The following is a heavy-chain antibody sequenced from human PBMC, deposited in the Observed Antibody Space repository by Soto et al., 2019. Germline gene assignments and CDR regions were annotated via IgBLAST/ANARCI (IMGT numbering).Heavy chain of an antibody. D-gene: IGHD1-1*01. CDR1: GYTFTSYG. CDR3: ARDRMYWNPGGYYGMDV. CDR2: ISAYNGNT. V-gene: IGHV1-18*04. Sequence: ASVKVSFKASGYTFTSYGISWVRQAPGQGLEWMGWISAYNGNTNYAQKLQGRVTMTTDTSTSTAYMELRSLRSDDTAVYYCARDRMYWNPGGYYGMDVWGQGTTVTVSS. J-gene: IGHJ6*02.